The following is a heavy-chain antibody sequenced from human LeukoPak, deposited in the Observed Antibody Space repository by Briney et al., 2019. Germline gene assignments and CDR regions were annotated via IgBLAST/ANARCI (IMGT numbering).Heavy chain of an antibody. CDR2: ISYDGSNK. CDR1: GFIFSSYG. Sequence: PGGSLRLSCAASGFIFSSYGMHWVRQAPGKGLEWVAVISYDGSNKYYADSVKGRFTISRDNSKNTLYLQMNSLRAEDTAVYYCAKAKSPDYDSSGYYGSFDYWGQGTLVTVSS. CDR3: AKAKSPDYDSSGYYGSFDY. V-gene: IGHV3-30*18. D-gene: IGHD3-22*01. J-gene: IGHJ4*02.